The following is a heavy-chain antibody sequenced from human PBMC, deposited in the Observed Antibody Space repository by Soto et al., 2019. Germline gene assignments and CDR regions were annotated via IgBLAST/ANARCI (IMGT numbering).Heavy chain of an antibody. D-gene: IGHD2-21*02. CDR2: ISHDGRVT. V-gene: IGHV3-30*04. Sequence: QVQLVESGGSVVQPGTSLRLSSAASGFTFNSLSLHWVRQRPDKGLEWVAVISHDGRVTFYADFVKGRFTVSRDNSKNTIYLQVNSLRAEDTAVYYCAREPYGDSQYFDYWGQGTLVTVSS. CDR1: GFTFNSLS. CDR3: AREPYGDSQYFDY. J-gene: IGHJ4*02.